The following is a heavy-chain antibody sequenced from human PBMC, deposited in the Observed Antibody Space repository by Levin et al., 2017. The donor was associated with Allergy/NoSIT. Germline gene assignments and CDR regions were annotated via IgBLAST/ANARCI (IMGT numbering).Heavy chain of an antibody. V-gene: IGHV4-4*07. D-gene: IGHD1-14*01. J-gene: IGHJ2*01. Sequence: SETLSLTCTVSGGSISIYYWSWIRQPAGKGLEWIGLIHNSGDTNYNPSLKSRVTMSVDTSKNQFSLRLSSLTAADTAIYYCARAPARSNWFFDLWGRGTLVTVSS. CDR1: GGSISIYY. CDR2: IHNSGDT. CDR3: ARAPARSNWFFDL.